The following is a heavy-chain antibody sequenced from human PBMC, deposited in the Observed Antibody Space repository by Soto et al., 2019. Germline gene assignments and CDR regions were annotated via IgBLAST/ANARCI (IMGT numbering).Heavy chain of an antibody. CDR2: MNPNTCNT. D-gene: IGHD2-21*01. V-gene: IGHV1-8*02. CDR1: GYTFTDFD. J-gene: IGHJ4*02. CDR3: ARGKLATLPDV. Sequence: QVQLVQSVPEVKKPGAPVKISCQASGYTFTDFDINWVRQATGQGLEWMGWMNPNTCNTRYAQRFQGRIIMTRDTSISTAYMEMGRLTSEDPAVYYCARGKLATLPDVWGQGPLATVSS.